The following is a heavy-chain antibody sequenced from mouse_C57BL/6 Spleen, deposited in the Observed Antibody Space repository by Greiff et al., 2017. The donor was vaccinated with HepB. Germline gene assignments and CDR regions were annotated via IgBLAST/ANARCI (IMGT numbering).Heavy chain of an antibody. CDR1: GYSIPSGYY. CDR2: ISYDGSN. D-gene: IGHD2-5*01. CDR3: ARVDSNYGFDY. Sequence: EVKLQESGPGLVKPSQSLSLTCSVTGYSIPSGYYWNWIRQFPGNKLEWMGYISYDGSNNYNPSLKNRISITRDTSKNQFFLKLNSVTTEDTATYYCARVDSNYGFDYWGQGTTLTVSS. V-gene: IGHV3-6*01. J-gene: IGHJ2*01.